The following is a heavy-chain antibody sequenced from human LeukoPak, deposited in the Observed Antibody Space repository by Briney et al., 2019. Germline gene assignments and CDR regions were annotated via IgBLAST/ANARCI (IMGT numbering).Heavy chain of an antibody. CDR2: IYTSGST. Sequence: SSETLSLTCTVSGGSISSGSYYWSWIRQPAGKGLEWIGRIYTSGSTNYNPSLKSRVTISVDTSKNQFSLKLNSVTAADTAVYYCAISWHSRGWYYFDHWGQGTLVTVSS. V-gene: IGHV4-61*02. CDR1: GGSISSGSYY. D-gene: IGHD6-19*01. CDR3: AISWHSRGWYYFDH. J-gene: IGHJ4*02.